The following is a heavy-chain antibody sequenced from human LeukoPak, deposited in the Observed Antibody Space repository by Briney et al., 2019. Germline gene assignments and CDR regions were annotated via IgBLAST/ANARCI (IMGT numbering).Heavy chain of an antibody. J-gene: IGHJ4*02. CDR3: ARDISDDY. CDR1: CFTFSSYT. V-gene: IGHV3-21*01. Sequence: PGGSLLLSCAASCFTFSSYTMNWVRQAPGRGLEWVSCISSSTYMLYADSAKGRFTISRDNAKNSLYLQMNSLRAEDTAVYYCARDISDDYWGQGTLVTVSS. CDR2: ISSSTYM. D-gene: IGHD1-26*01.